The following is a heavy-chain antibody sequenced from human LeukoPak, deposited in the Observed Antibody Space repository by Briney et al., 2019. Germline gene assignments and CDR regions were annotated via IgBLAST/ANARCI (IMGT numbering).Heavy chain of an antibody. D-gene: IGHD3-22*01. CDR3: AREPYYDSSGYCLDY. CDR2: ISSGGSFI. J-gene: IGHJ4*02. CDR1: GFIFSDYY. V-gene: IGHV3-11*01. Sequence: GGSLRLSCAASGFIFSDYYMSWIRQAPGKGLEWGSYISSGGSFIYYADSVKGRFTISRDNAKNSLYLQMNSLRAEDTAVYYCAREPYYDSSGYCLDYWGQGTLVTVSS.